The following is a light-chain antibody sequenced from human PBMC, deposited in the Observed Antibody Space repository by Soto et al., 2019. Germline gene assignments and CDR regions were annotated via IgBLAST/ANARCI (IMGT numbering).Light chain of an antibody. Sequence: DIQMTQSPSTLSASVGDRVTITCRASQRFSRWLAWYQQKPGKPPHLLIYDVSRLESGVPSRFSGSRSAAEFTLTIRSLQPEDVGTYYFQQYSSLWTFGQGTKVEV. CDR3: QQYSSLWT. CDR1: QRFSRW. V-gene: IGKV1-5*01. J-gene: IGKJ1*01. CDR2: DVS.